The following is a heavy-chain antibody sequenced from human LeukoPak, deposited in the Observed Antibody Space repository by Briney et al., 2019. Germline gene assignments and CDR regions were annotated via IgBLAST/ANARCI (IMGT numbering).Heavy chain of an antibody. J-gene: IGHJ4*02. CDR2: IYYSGGT. CDR3: ARRSVSSSFDY. D-gene: IGHD6-6*01. V-gene: IGHV4-39*01. CDR1: GGSISSSSYY. Sequence: SETLSLTCTVSGGSISSSSYYWGWIRQPPGKGLEWIGSIYYSGGTYYNPSLKSRVTISVDTSKNQFSLKLSSVTAADTAVYYCARRSVSSSFDYWGQGTLVTVSS.